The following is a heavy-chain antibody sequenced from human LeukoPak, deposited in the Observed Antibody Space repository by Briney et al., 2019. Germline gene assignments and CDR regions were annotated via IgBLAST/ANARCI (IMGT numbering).Heavy chain of an antibody. J-gene: IGHJ6*03. CDR3: ARVPYYYGSGSYPHYYYYMDV. CDR2: IIPIFGTA. D-gene: IGHD3-10*01. V-gene: IGHV1-69*13. CDR1: GGTFSSYA. Sequence: ASVKVSCKASGGTFSSYAISWVRQAPGQGLEWMGGIIPIFGTANYAQKFQGRVTITADESTSTAYMELSSVRSEDTAVYYCARVPYYYGSGSYPHYYYYMDVWGKGTTVTISS.